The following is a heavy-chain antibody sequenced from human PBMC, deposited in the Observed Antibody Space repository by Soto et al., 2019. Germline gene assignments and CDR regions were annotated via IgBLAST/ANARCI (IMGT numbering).Heavy chain of an antibody. Sequence: QVQLVQSGAEVKKPGASVKVSCKASGYTFTSYGISWGRQAPGQGLEWMRWISAYNGNTNYAQKLQGRVTMTTDTSTSTAYMELRSLRSDDTAVYYCARTNGYYYDSSGPNAFDIWGQGTMVTVSS. J-gene: IGHJ3*02. CDR1: GYTFTSYG. D-gene: IGHD3-22*01. CDR2: ISAYNGNT. CDR3: ARTNGYYYDSSGPNAFDI. V-gene: IGHV1-18*04.